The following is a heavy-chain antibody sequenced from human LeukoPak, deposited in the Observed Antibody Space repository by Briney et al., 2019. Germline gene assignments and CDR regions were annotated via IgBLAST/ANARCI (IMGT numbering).Heavy chain of an antibody. D-gene: IGHD3-22*01. CDR3: ARVLPYYYDSSGYAFDI. CDR1: GYTFTGYY. Sequence: ASVKVSCKASGYTFTGYYMHWVRQAPGQGLEWMGRINPNSGGTNYAQKFQGRVTMTRDTSISTAYMELSRLRSDDTAVYYCARVLPYYYDSSGYAFDIRGQGTMVTVSS. CDR2: INPNSGGT. V-gene: IGHV1-2*06. J-gene: IGHJ3*02.